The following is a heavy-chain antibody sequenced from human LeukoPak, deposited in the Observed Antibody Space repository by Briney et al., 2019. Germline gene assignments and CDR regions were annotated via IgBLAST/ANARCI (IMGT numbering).Heavy chain of an antibody. CDR1: GFTFSNYG. CDR2: IWNDGSET. D-gene: IGHD6-13*01. Sequence: GGSLRLSCAASGFTFSNYGMHWVRQAPGKRLEWVAVIWNDGSETFHADSVKGRFRIARDNSKNTLYLQMNSLRAEDTAVYFCARDMGRAWYGPPDYWGQGTLVTVSS. V-gene: IGHV3-33*08. CDR3: ARDMGRAWYGPPDY. J-gene: IGHJ4*02.